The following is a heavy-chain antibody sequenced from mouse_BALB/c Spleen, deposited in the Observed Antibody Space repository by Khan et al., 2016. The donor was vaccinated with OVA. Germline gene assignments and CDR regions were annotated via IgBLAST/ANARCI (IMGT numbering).Heavy chain of an antibody. CDR1: GYTFTSYT. CDR3: VRDGAYHRNDGWFAY. D-gene: IGHD2-14*01. V-gene: IGHV1-4*01. Sequence: QVQLQQSGAELARPGASVKMSCKASGYTFTSYTIHWIKERPGQGLEWIGYINPSNGYTNYNQKFKDKATLNTDKSSTTAYLQLSSLTSDDSVVYNCVRDGAYHRNDGWFAYWGQGTLVTVSA. J-gene: IGHJ3*01. CDR2: INPSNGYT.